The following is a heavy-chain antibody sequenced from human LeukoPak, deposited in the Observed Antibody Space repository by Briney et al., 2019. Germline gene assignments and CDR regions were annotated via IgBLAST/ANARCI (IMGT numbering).Heavy chain of an antibody. CDR1: GGSISSSSYY. D-gene: IGHD3-9*01. Sequence: PSETLSLTCTVSGGSISSSSYYWGWIRQPPGKGLEWIGYIYYSGSTNYNPSLKSRVTISVDTSKNQFSLKLNSVTAADTAVYYCAREGPPNYDTIWGQGTTVTVSS. J-gene: IGHJ3*02. CDR3: AREGPPNYDTI. CDR2: IYYSGST. V-gene: IGHV4-61*01.